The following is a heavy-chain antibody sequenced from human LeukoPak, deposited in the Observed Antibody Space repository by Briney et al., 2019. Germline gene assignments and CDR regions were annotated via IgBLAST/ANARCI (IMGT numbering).Heavy chain of an antibody. CDR3: ARHECGGSCYPEDY. CDR1: GVSISSGADS. D-gene: IGHD2-15*01. V-gene: IGHV4-30-2*01. Sequence: SETLSLTCVVSGVSISSGADSWSWIRQPPGKGLEWIGYIFHSGSTYYNPSLKSRVTISVDRSKNQFSLKLSSVTAADTAVYFCARHECGGSCYPEDYWGQGTLVTVSS. J-gene: IGHJ4*02. CDR2: IFHSGST.